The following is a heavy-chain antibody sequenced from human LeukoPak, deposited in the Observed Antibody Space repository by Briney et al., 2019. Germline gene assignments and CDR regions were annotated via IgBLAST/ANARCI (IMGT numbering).Heavy chain of an antibody. CDR1: GFTFSSYW. J-gene: IGHJ4*02. V-gene: IGHV3-74*01. CDR3: ARAGSYRFGY. D-gene: IGHD1-26*01. CDR2: INTDGSST. Sequence: GGSLRLSCAASGFTFSSYWVHWVRQGPGKGLVWVSRINTDGSSTSYADSVKGRFTISRDNAKNTLYLQMNSLTAEDTAVYYCARAGSYRFGYWGQGTLVTVSS.